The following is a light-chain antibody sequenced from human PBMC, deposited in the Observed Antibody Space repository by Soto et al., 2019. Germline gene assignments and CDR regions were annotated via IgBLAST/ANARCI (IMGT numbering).Light chain of an antibody. CDR2: WAS. Sequence: DIVMTQSPDSLAVSLGERATINCKSSQSVLYSSNNKNYLAWYQQKPGQPPKLLIYWASTRESGVPARFIGSGSGTDFTLTIGSLPAEDVAVYYCQQYYSTLVTFGQGTKLEIK. CDR3: QQYYSTLVT. CDR1: QSVLYSSNNKNY. J-gene: IGKJ2*01. V-gene: IGKV4-1*01.